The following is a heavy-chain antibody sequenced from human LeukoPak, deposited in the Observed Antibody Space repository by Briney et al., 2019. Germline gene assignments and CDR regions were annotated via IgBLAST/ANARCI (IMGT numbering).Heavy chain of an antibody. Sequence: GASVKVSCKASGGTFSSYAISWVRQAPGQGHERMGGIIPIFGTANYAQKFQGRVTITTDESTSTAYMELSSLRSEDTAVYYCARDAVRVGSRNYYYYYMDVWGKGTTVTVSS. CDR3: ARDAVRVGSRNYYYYYMDV. J-gene: IGHJ6*03. CDR2: IIPIFGTA. CDR1: GGTFSSYA. D-gene: IGHD2-2*03. V-gene: IGHV1-69*05.